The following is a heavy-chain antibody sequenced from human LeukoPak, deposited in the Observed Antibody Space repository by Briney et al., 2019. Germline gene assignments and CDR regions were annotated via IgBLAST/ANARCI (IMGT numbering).Heavy chain of an antibody. CDR3: ARDLVVPAAMHYGAFDI. D-gene: IGHD2-2*01. V-gene: IGHV3-7*05. CDR1: GLTFSSYW. CDR2: IKQDGSEK. J-gene: IGHJ3*02. Sequence: GGSLRLSCAASGLTFSSYWMSWVRQAPGKGLEWVANIKQDGSEKYYVDSVKGRFTISRDNAKNSLYLQMNSLRAEDTAVYYCARDLVVPAAMHYGAFDIWGQGTMVTVSS.